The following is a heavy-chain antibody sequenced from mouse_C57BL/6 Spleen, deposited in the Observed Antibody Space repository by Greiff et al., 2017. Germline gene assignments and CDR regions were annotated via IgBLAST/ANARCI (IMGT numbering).Heavy chain of an antibody. CDR1: GFTFSSYT. V-gene: IGHV5-9*01. Sequence: EVMLVESGGGLVKPGGSLKLSCAASGFTFSSYTMSWVRQTPEKRLEWVATISGGGGNTYYPDSVKGRFTISRDNAKNTLYLQMSSLRSEDTALYYCASLYDGYYAFDYWGQGTTLTVSS. D-gene: IGHD2-3*01. J-gene: IGHJ2*01. CDR2: ISGGGGNT. CDR3: ASLYDGYYAFDY.